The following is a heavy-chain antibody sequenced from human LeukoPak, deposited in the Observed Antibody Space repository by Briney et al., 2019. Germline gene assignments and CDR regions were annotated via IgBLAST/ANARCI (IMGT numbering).Heavy chain of an antibody. J-gene: IGHJ3*02. CDR2: IFYSGST. CDR1: GGSISSSNW. Sequence: SETLSLTCAVSGGSISSSNWWSWVRQPPGKALEWIGNIFYSGSTYYSPSLKSRVTISLDTSRNQFSLKLNSVTAADTAVYYCAKSNGYGLIDIWGQGTMVAVSS. D-gene: IGHD3-22*01. CDR3: AKSNGYGLIDI. V-gene: IGHV4-4*02.